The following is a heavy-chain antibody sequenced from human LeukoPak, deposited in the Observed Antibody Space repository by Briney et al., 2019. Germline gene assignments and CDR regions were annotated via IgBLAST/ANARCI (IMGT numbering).Heavy chain of an antibody. CDR1: GGSISSGGYY. V-gene: IGHV4-31*03. Sequence: PSETLSLTCTVSGGSISSGGYYWRWSRQHRGKGLEWIGYIYYSGSTYYNPSLKSRVTISVDTSKNQFSLKLSSVTAADTAVYYCARERSGVVVPAAIFDYWGQGTLVTVSS. CDR2: IYYSGST. CDR3: ARERSGVVVPAAIFDY. J-gene: IGHJ4*02. D-gene: IGHD2-2*01.